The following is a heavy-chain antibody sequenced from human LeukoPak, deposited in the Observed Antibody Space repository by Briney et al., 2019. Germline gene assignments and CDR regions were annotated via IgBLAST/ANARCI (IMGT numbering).Heavy chain of an antibody. D-gene: IGHD1-1*01. CDR1: GGSFSGYY. J-gene: IGHJ4*02. V-gene: IGHV4-34*01. CDR2: INHSGST. Sequence: SETLSLTCAVYGGSFSGYYWSWIRQPPGKGLEWIGEINHSGSTNYNPSLKSRVTISVDTSKNQFSLKLGSVTAADTAVYYCARGKTTGTFSYYFDYWGQGTLVTVSS. CDR3: ARGKTTGTFSYYFDY.